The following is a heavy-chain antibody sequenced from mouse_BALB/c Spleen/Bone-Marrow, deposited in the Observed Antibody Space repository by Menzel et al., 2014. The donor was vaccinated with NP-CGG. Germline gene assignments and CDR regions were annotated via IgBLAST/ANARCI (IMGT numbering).Heavy chain of an antibody. Sequence: VQLQQSGAELAKPGAPVKLSFKASGYTFTSYWMNWVKQRPGRGLEWIGRIDPSDSETHYNQKFKDKATLTVDKSSSTAYIQLSSLTSEDSAVYYCARALGGGYYYAMDYWGQGTSVTVSS. CDR2: IDPSDSET. CDR1: GYTFTSYW. J-gene: IGHJ4*01. CDR3: ARALGGGYYYAMDY. D-gene: IGHD2-2*01. V-gene: IGHV1-69*02.